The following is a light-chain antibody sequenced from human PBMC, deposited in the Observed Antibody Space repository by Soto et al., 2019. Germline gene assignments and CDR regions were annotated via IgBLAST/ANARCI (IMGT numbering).Light chain of an antibody. J-gene: IGKJ1*01. Sequence: EIVMTQSPDTLFVSLGEGATLSCRASQSVSSHLAWYQHKPGQAPRLLIYGASTRASGIPARFSGSGSGTEFTLTISSLQSEDFAVYYCQQYNDWWTFGQGTKVDI. CDR1: QSVSSH. CDR3: QQYNDWWT. V-gene: IGKV3-15*01. CDR2: GAS.